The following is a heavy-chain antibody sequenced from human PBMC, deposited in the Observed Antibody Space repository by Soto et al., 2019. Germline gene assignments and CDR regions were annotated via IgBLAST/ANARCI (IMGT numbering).Heavy chain of an antibody. J-gene: IGHJ4*02. CDR3: AKDLAGPVLRYFDWLFDY. D-gene: IGHD3-9*01. CDR2: ISYDGSNK. Sequence: QVQLVESGGGVVQPGRSLRLSCAASGFTFSSYGMHWVRQAPGKGLEWVAVISYDGSNKYYADSVKGRFTISRDNSKNTLYLQMNGLRAEDTAVYYCAKDLAGPVLRYFDWLFDYWGQGTLVTVSS. CDR1: GFTFSSYG. V-gene: IGHV3-30*18.